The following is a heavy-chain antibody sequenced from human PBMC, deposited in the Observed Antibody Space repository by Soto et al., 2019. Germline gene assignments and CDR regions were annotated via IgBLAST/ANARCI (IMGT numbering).Heavy chain of an antibody. D-gene: IGHD1-26*01. J-gene: IGHJ6*02. CDR1: GVSISGSRYY. CDR3: ARGGIPPSGYGIAYAMDV. Sequence: SETLSLTCTVSGVSISGSRYYWGWIRQPPGRGLEWIGNIYYSGSTYYTPALKSRVTLSVDTSKNQFSLNLNSVTAADTAVYYCARGGIPPSGYGIAYAMDVGGQGTTVTVS. V-gene: IGHV4-39*01. CDR2: IYYSGST.